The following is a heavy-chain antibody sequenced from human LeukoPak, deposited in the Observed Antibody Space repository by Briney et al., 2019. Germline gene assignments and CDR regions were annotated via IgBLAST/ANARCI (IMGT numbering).Heavy chain of an antibody. V-gene: IGHV3-53*01. CDR3: ARDGIVGATSDAFDI. Sequence: GGSLRLSCAASGFTVSSNYMSWVRQAPGKGLEWVSVIYSGGSTYYADSVKGRFTISRDNSKNTLYLQMNSLRAEDTALYYCARDGIVGATSDAFDIWGQGTMVTVSS. J-gene: IGHJ3*02. CDR2: IYSGGST. D-gene: IGHD1-26*01. CDR1: GFTVSSNY.